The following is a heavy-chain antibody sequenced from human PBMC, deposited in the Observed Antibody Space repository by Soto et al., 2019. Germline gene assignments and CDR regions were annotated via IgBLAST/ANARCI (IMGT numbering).Heavy chain of an antibody. D-gene: IGHD6-13*01. Sequence: QPGGSLRLSCAASGFSFSSHAMSWVRQAPGKGLKWVAGINNDGGSTSYADSARGRFTISRDNSKNTLYLQMNSLRVDDTAVYYCAKDLAPIHSSSLYYYGMDVWGQGTAVTVSS. CDR1: GFSFSSHA. J-gene: IGHJ6*02. CDR2: INNDGGST. CDR3: AKDLAPIHSSSLYYYGMDV. V-gene: IGHV3-23*01.